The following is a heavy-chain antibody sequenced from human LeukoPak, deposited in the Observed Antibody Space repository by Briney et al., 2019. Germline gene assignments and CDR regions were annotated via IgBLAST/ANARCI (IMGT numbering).Heavy chain of an antibody. Sequence: SQTLSLTCTVSGGSISSGGYYWSWIRQHPGKGLEWIGYIYYSGSTYYNPSLKSRVTISVDTSKNQFSLKPSSVTAADTAVYYCARGRGKGYSSMVYWGQGTLVTVSS. V-gene: IGHV4-31*03. J-gene: IGHJ4*02. D-gene: IGHD6-13*01. CDR1: GGSISSGGYY. CDR3: ARGRGKGYSSMVY. CDR2: IYYSGST.